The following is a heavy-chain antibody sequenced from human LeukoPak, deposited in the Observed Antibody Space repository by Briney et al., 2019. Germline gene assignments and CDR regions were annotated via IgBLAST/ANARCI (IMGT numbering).Heavy chain of an antibody. CDR2: ISGSGGST. Sequence: GGSLRLSCAASGFTFSSYAMSWIRQAPGKGLEWVSAISGSGGSTYYADSVKGRFTISRDNSKNTLYLQMNSLRAEDTAVYYCAKDRGFLEWLPYWGQGTLVTVSS. D-gene: IGHD3-3*01. V-gene: IGHV3-23*01. CDR1: GFTFSSYA. CDR3: AKDRGFLEWLPY. J-gene: IGHJ4*02.